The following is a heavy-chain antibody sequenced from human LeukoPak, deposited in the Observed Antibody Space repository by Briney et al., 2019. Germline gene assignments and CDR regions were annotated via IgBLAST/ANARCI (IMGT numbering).Heavy chain of an antibody. CDR2: IKQDGSEK. CDR1: GFTFSSDW. V-gene: IGHV3-7*01. J-gene: IGHJ4*02. Sequence: PGGSLRLSCAASGFTFSSDWMSWVRQAPGKGLERVANIKQDGSEKYYVDSVKGRFTISRDNAKNSLYLQMNSLRAEDTAVYYCARGYGNYGYWGQGTLVTVSS. D-gene: IGHD4-11*01. CDR3: ARGYGNYGY.